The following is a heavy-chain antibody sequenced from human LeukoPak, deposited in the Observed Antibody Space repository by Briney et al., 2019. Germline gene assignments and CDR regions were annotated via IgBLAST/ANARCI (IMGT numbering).Heavy chain of an antibody. CDR2: IYTSGST. CDR3: ASAYSSGWNESYYYYMDV. Sequence: SETLSLTCTVSGGSISSYYWSWIRQPAGKGLEWIGRIYTSGSTNYNPSLKSRVTMSVDTSKNQFSLKLSSVTAADTAVYYCASAYSSGWNESYYYYMDVWGKGTTVTVSS. CDR1: GGSISSYY. J-gene: IGHJ6*03. D-gene: IGHD6-19*01. V-gene: IGHV4-4*07.